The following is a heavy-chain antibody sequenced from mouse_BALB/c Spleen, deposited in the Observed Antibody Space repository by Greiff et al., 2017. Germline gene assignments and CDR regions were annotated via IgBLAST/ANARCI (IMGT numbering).Heavy chain of an antibody. Sequence: QVQLQQPGAELVKPGASVKLSCKASGYTFTSYYMYWVKQRPGQGLEWIGGINPSNGGTNFNEKFKSKATLTVDKSSSTAYMQLSSLTSEDSAVYYCTRERSTMRDYFDYWGQGTTLTVSS. CDR3: TRERSTMRDYFDY. J-gene: IGHJ2*01. V-gene: IGHV1S81*02. CDR2: INPSNGGT. CDR1: GYTFTSYY. D-gene: IGHD2-4*01.